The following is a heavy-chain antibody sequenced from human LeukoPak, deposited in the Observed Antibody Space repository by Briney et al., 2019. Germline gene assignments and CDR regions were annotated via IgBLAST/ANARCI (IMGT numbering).Heavy chain of an antibody. D-gene: IGHD6-6*01. J-gene: IGHJ4*02. Sequence: SVKVSCKASGGTFSSYAISWVRQAPGQGLEWMGGIIPIFGTANYAQKFQGRVTITADESTSTAYMELSSLRSEDTAVYYCARGGGSIAARPFDYWGQGTLVTVSS. CDR3: ARGGGSIAARPFDY. V-gene: IGHV1-69*13. CDR2: IIPIFGTA. CDR1: GGTFSSYA.